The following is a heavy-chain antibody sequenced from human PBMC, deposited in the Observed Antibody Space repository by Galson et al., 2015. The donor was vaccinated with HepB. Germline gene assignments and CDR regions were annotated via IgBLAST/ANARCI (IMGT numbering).Heavy chain of an antibody. CDR1: GFTFSSYW. Sequence: SLRLSCAASGFTFSSYWMHWVRQAPGKGLVWVSLINTDGSSTTYADSVKGRFTIYRDNAKNKLFLQMDSLRAEDTAVYYCARGLEYDPPGGVWGKGTTVTVSS. V-gene: IGHV3-74*01. CDR2: INTDGSST. D-gene: IGHD3-3*01. J-gene: IGHJ6*04. CDR3: ARGLEYDPPGGV.